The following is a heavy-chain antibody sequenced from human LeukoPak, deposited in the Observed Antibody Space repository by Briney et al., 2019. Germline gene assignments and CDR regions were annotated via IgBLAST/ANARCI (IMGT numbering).Heavy chain of an antibody. V-gene: IGHV4-34*01. D-gene: IGHD2-2*01. J-gene: IGHJ5*02. CDR1: GGSFSVYY. CDR2: INHSGSH. CDR3: ARGLTPRYCSSTSCYFDWFDP. Sequence: SETLSLTCAVYGGSFSVYYWSWIRQPPGKGLEWIGEINHSGSHNYNPSLKSRVTISVDTSKNQFSLKLSYVTAADTAVYYCARGLTPRYCSSTSCYFDWFDPWGQGTLVTVSS.